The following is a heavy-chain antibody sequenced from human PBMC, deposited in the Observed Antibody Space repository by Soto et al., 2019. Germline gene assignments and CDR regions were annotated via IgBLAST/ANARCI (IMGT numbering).Heavy chain of an antibody. CDR2: IYYSGST. Sequence: QVQLQESGPGLVKPSETLSLTCTVSGGSISSYYWSWIRQPPGKGLEWIGYIYYSGSTNYNPSLKSRVTISVDTSKNQFSLKLSSVTAADTAVYYCARDGGDGYNYGNDAFDIWGQGTMVTVSS. CDR1: GGSISSYY. D-gene: IGHD5-12*01. V-gene: IGHV4-59*01. CDR3: ARDGGDGYNYGNDAFDI. J-gene: IGHJ3*02.